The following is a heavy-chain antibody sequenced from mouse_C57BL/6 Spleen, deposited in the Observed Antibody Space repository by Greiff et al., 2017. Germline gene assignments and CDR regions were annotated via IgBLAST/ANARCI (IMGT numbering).Heavy chain of an antibody. CDR3: ARSKGYGYEYYFDY. D-gene: IGHD2-2*01. Sequence: QVQLQQSGAELVKPGASVKLSCKASGYTFTSYWMQWVKQRPGQGLEWIGEIDPSDSYTNYNQKFKGKATLTVDTSSSTAYMQLSSLTSEDSAVYYCARSKGYGYEYYFDYWGQGTTLTVSS. J-gene: IGHJ2*01. V-gene: IGHV1-50*01. CDR1: GYTFTSYW. CDR2: IDPSDSYT.